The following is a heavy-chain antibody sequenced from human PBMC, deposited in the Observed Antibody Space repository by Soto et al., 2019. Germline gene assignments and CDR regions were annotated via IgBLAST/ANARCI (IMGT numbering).Heavy chain of an antibody. CDR2: ISGSGRGT. Sequence: EVRLLESGGGLVQPGGSLRLSCAVYGLTFTSALPFQYYAMSWVRQTPGKGLEWVSTISGSGRGTYYADSVRGRFSISRDNSKKTLLLQMNSLRAEDTAIYYCAKDEGVQQLSDWGQGTLVAVSS. CDR1: GLTFTSALPFQYYA. J-gene: IGHJ4*02. D-gene: IGHD6-13*01. V-gene: IGHV3-23*01. CDR3: AKDEGVQQLSD.